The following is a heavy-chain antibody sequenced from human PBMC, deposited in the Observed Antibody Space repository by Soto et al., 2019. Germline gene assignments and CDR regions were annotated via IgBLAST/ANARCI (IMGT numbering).Heavy chain of an antibody. CDR1: GGSISSGGSF. J-gene: IGHJ4*02. Sequence: QLQLQESGSGLVKPSQTLSLTCAVSGGSISSGGSFWSWIRQPPGKGLEWIGYIYHSGSTYYNPSLKSRVTISVDRSKNQFSLKLTSVTAADTAVYSCAGGIAARPLGYWGQGTLVTVSS. CDR3: AGGIAARPLGY. CDR2: IYHSGST. V-gene: IGHV4-30-2*01. D-gene: IGHD6-6*01.